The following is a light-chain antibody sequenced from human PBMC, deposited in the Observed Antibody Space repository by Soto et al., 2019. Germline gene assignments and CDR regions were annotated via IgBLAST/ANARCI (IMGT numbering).Light chain of an antibody. Sequence: DIQMTQSPSTLSASIGDRVTITCRASQSINNCLAWYQQRPGQAPHLLIYDAFRLGTGVPSRFSGSGSGTEFTLTISSLQAEDFATYFCQQYNSYPYTFGPGTKLEI. J-gene: IGKJ2*01. V-gene: IGKV1-5*01. CDR1: QSINNC. CDR2: DAF. CDR3: QQYNSYPYT.